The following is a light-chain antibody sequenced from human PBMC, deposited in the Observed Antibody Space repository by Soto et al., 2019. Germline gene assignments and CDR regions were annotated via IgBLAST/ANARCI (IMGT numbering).Light chain of an antibody. CDR1: SSDVGGYNY. V-gene: IGLV2-8*01. CDR3: NSYAGSDNYVL. Sequence: QSVLTQPPSASGSPGQSVTISCTGTSSDVGGYNYVSWHQQHPGKAPKLIIYDVTKRPSGVPDRFSGSKSGNTASLTVSGLQAEDEADYFCNSYAGSDNYVLFGGGTKLTVL. J-gene: IGLJ3*02. CDR2: DVT.